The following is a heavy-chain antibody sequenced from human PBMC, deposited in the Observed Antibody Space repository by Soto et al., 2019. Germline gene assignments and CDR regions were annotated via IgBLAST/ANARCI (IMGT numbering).Heavy chain of an antibody. J-gene: IGHJ6*02. CDR1: GGSISSYY. CDR2: IYYSGST. V-gene: IGHV4-59*01. D-gene: IGHD2-8*01. Sequence: PSETLSLTCTVSGGSISSYYWSWIRQPPGKGLEWIGYIYYSGSTNYNPSLKSRVTISVDTSKTQFSLKLSSVTAADTAVYYCARDIMGTDYYYYGMDVWGQGTTVTVSS. CDR3: ARDIMGTDYYYYGMDV.